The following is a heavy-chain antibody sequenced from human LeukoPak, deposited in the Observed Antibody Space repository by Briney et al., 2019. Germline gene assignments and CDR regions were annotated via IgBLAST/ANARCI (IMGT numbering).Heavy chain of an antibody. CDR3: AKDVSGYVNSGVDY. CDR1: GFTFSSYA. CDR2: IGGSGGST. J-gene: IGHJ4*02. V-gene: IGHV3-23*01. Sequence: GGSLRLSCAASGFTFSSYAMSWVRQAPGKGLEWVSAIGGSGGSTYYADSVKGRFTISRDNSKNTLYLQMNSLRAEDTAVYYCAKDVSGYVNSGVDYWGQGTLVTVSS. D-gene: IGHD3-22*01.